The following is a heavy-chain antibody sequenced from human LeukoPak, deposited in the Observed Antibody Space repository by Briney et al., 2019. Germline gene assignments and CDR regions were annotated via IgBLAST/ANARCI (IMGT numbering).Heavy chain of an antibody. V-gene: IGHV5-51*01. J-gene: IGHJ6*02. CDR1: GYSFTSYW. CDR3: ARHVDTAMAPGYYYGMDV. CDR2: IYPGDSDT. Sequence: GESLKISCKGSGYSFTSYWIGWVRQMPGKGLEWMGIIYPGDSDTRYSSSFQGQVTISADKSISTAYLQWSSLKASDTAMYYCARHVDTAMAPGYYYGMDVWGQGTTVTVSS. D-gene: IGHD5-18*01.